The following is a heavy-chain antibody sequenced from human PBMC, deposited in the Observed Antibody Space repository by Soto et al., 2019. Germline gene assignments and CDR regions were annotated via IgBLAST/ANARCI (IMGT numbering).Heavy chain of an antibody. J-gene: IGHJ4*02. CDR1: GFTFSSYW. D-gene: IGHD4-17*01. Sequence: GGSLRLSCAASGFTFSSYWMSWVRQAPGKGLEWVANIKQDGSEKYNVASVKGRFTISRDNAKNSLYLQMNSLRAEDTAVYYCARDGKGSTVTTMYYFDYWGQGTLVTVSS. V-gene: IGHV3-7*01. CDR2: IKQDGSEK. CDR3: ARDGKGSTVTTMYYFDY.